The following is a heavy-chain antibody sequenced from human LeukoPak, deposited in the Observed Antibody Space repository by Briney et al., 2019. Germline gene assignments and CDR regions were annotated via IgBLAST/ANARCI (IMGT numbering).Heavy chain of an antibody. V-gene: IGHV3-30*18. D-gene: IGHD1-1*01. CDR3: AKIPYNWNDEGGNY. Sequence: PGRSLRLSCAASGFTFSSYGMHWVRQAPGKGLEWVAVISYDGSNKYYADSVKGRFTISRDNSKNTLYLQMNSLRAEDTAVYYCAKIPYNWNDEGGNYWGQGTLVTVSS. J-gene: IGHJ4*02. CDR2: ISYDGSNK. CDR1: GFTFSSYG.